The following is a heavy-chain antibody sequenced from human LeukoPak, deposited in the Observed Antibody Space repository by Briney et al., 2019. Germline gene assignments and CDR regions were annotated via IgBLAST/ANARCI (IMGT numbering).Heavy chain of an antibody. V-gene: IGHV4-31*03. J-gene: IGHJ4*02. Sequence: PSQTLSLTCTVSGGSISSGGYYWSWIRQHPGKGLEWIGYIYYSGSTYYNPSLKSRVTISVDTSKNQFSLKLSSVTAADTAVYYCARDTGGILLYYFDYWGQGTLVTVSS. D-gene: IGHD1-1*01. CDR2: IYYSGST. CDR1: GGSISSGGYY. CDR3: ARDTGGILLYYFDY.